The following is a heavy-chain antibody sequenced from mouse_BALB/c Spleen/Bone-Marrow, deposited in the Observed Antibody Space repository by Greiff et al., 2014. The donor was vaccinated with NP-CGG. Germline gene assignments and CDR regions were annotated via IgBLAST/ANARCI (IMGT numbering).Heavy chain of an antibody. J-gene: IGHJ4*01. CDR2: IFPGSGNI. Sequence: QVQLQQSGPELVKPGASVKISCEASGYSFTSYYIHWVKQRPGQGLEWMGWIFPGSGNIKYNEKFKGEATLTADTSSSTAYMRLSSLTSEDSAVYFCARRGNWGYAMDYWGQGTSVTVSS. V-gene: IGHV1-66*01. CDR1: GYSFTSYY. CDR3: ARRGNWGYAMDY. D-gene: IGHD2-1*01.